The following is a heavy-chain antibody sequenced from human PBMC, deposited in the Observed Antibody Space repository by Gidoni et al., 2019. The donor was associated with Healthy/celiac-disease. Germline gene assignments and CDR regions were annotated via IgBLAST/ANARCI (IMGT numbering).Heavy chain of an antibody. V-gene: IGHV1-69*01. Sequence: QVQLVQSGAEVKKPGSSVTVSCKASGGTFSSSAISWVRPAPGQGLEWMGGIIPIFGTANYAQKFQGRVTITADESTSTAYMELSSLRSEDTAVYYCARVSSITFGGVIAQFDYWGQGTLVTVSS. J-gene: IGHJ4*02. D-gene: IGHD3-16*02. CDR1: GGTFSSSA. CDR2: IIPIFGTA. CDR3: ARVSSITFGGVIAQFDY.